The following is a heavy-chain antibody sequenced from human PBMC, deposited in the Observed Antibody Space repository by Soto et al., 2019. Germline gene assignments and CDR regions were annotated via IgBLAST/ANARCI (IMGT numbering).Heavy chain of an antibody. CDR2: INRDGSKK. V-gene: IGHV3-7*05. D-gene: IGHD6-13*01. J-gene: IGHJ3*02. CDR1: GFTLSAYW. Sequence: EVQLEESGGDLVQPGGSLRRSCAASGFTLSAYWMTWVRQAPGKGLEWGANINRDGSKKSYLDSVRGRFTISRDNVGNSLYLQMDSLRADDTALYHCARDVSPGSSSLYLDAFDIWGQGTMVTVSS. CDR3: ARDVSPGSSSLYLDAFDI.